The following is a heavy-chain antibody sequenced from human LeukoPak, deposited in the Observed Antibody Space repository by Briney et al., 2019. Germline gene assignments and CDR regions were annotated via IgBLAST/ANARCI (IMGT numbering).Heavy chain of an antibody. J-gene: IGHJ5*02. Sequence: SETLSLTCTVSGDSICCNHWTWIRRPPGRVVEWIGYFYYCGSINYNPSLKSRVTISVDTSKNQFSLKLSSVAAADTAVYYCARSRYCSGGSCYWFDPWGQGTLVTVSS. V-gene: IGHV4-59*01. D-gene: IGHD2-15*01. CDR1: GDSICCNH. CDR3: ARSRYCSGGSCYWFDP. CDR2: FYYCGSI.